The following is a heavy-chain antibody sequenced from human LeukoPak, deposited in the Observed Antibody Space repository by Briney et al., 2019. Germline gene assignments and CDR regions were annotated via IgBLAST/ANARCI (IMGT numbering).Heavy chain of an antibody. J-gene: IGHJ2*01. CDR2: INPNSGGT. Sequence: ASVKVSCKASGYYMHWERQAPGQGLGWMGWINPNSGGTKYAQKFQGRVTMTRDTSISTAYMELSRLRSDDTAVYYCARGKSATAPDSNWYLDLWGRGTLVTVSS. V-gene: IGHV1-2*02. CDR1: GYY. CDR3: ARGKSATAPDSNWYLDL. D-gene: IGHD6-13*01.